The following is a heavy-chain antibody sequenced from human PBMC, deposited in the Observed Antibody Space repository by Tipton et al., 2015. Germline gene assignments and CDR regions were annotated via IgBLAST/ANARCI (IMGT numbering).Heavy chain of an antibody. V-gene: IGHV4-59*01. J-gene: IGHJ1*01. CDR2: IYYSGST. Sequence: TLSLTCTVSGGSFSDYYWSWIRQSPAEGLEWIGYIYYSGSTNYNPSLRSRVAMSMDTSKNQFSLKLSSAIAADTAVYYCARASIIQGDYHDSRRYSLSKAWGQPSLLAV. CDR1: GGSFSDYY. D-gene: IGHD3-16*01. CDR3: ARASIIQGDYHDSRRYSLSKA.